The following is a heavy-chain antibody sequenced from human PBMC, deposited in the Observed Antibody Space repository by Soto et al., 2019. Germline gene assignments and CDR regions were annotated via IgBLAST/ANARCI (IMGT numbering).Heavy chain of an antibody. V-gene: IGHV1-69*19. D-gene: IGHD3-22*01. CDR2: IIPIVDTP. CDR1: GGTFNSYD. Sequence: QVQLVQSGAEVKKPGSSMKVSCKASGGTFNSYDINWVRQAPGQGLEWMGGIIPIVDTPKYAQKFQGRVTINADESTNTDYMELSRRRSEHTAMYYCARLSRPNYYDTSGFFKGNWFDPWGQGTLVTVSS. J-gene: IGHJ5*02. CDR3: ARLSRPNYYDTSGFFKGNWFDP.